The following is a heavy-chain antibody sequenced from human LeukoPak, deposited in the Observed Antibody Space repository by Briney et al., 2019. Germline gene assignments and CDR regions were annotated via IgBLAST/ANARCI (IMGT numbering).Heavy chain of an antibody. Sequence: GGSLRLSCAVSGITFSSYAMSWVRQPPGKGLEWVSTISGSGGNTYYADSVKGRFTISRDNSKDTLYLQMNNVRAEDTAVYYFANRFDTYGSKIDYWGQGTLFTVSS. D-gene: IGHD3-10*01. CDR3: ANRFDTYGSKIDY. CDR1: GITFSSYA. J-gene: IGHJ4*02. CDR2: ISGSGGNT. V-gene: IGHV3-23*01.